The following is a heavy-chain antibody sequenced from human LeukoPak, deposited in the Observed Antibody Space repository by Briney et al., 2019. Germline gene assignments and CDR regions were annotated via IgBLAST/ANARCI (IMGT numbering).Heavy chain of an antibody. CDR1: GGSISSSSYY. CDR2: IYYSGST. D-gene: IGHD3-9*01. J-gene: IGHJ4*02. CDR3: ARRVVITPRTIAAFDY. V-gene: IGHV4-39*01. Sequence: SETLSLTCTVSGGSISSSSYYLGWIRQPPGKGLEWIGSIYYSGSTYYNPSLESRVTISVDTSKNQFSLKLSSVTAADTAVYYCARRVVITPRTIAAFDYWGQGTLVTVSS.